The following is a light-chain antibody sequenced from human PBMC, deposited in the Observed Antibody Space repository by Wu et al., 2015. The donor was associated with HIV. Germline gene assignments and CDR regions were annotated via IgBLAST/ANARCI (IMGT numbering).Light chain of an antibody. V-gene: IGKV3-15*01. Sequence: EIVMTQSPATLSVSPGERATLSCRASQSVNNKLAWYQQKPGQAPRLLIYGPSTRATGIPSRFTGSGSGTEFTLTISSLQSEDFAVYYCQQYNYWPTFGGGTKVEI. CDR3: QQYNYWPT. CDR2: GPS. CDR1: QSVNNK. J-gene: IGKJ4*01.